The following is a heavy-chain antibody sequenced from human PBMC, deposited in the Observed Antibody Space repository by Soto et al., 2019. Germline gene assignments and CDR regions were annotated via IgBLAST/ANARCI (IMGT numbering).Heavy chain of an antibody. J-gene: IGHJ4*02. Sequence: EVQLVESGGGLLQPGRSLRLSCAASGFTFDDYAMHWVRQAPGKGLEWVSGISWNSGSIGYADSVEGRFTISRDNAKNSLYLQMNSLRAEDTALYYCAKDSHLYYDTTGAFDYWGQGTLVTVSS. CDR2: ISWNSGSI. V-gene: IGHV3-9*01. D-gene: IGHD3-22*01. CDR3: AKDSHLYYDTTGAFDY. CDR1: GFTFDDYA.